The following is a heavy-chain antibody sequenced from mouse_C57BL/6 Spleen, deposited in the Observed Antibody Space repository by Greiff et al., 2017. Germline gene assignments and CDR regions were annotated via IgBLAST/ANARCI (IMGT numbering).Heavy chain of an antibody. D-gene: IGHD4-1*01. J-gene: IGHJ2*01. CDR1: GFTFSSYG. CDR2: ISSGGSYT. CDR3: ARLTGRDYFDY. Sequence: EVQLQESGGDLVKPGGSLKLSCAASGFTFSSYGMSWVRQTPDKRLEWVATISSGGSYTYYPDSVKGRFTISRDNAKNTLYLQMSSLKSEDTAMYYCARLTGRDYFDYWGQGTTLTVSS. V-gene: IGHV5-6*01.